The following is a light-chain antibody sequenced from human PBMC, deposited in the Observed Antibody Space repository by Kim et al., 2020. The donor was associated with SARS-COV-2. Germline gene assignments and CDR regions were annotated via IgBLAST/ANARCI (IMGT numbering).Light chain of an antibody. V-gene: IGKV3-11*01. CDR2: DAS. CDR1: QSVATY. Sequence: APLSLPPGQRATLSCRASQSVATYLAWYQQRPGQAPRLLIYDASKRATGIPARFRGSGSGTDFTLTIGTLEPEDSAVYYCQQRGNFGQGTRLEIK. J-gene: IGKJ5*01. CDR3: QQRGN.